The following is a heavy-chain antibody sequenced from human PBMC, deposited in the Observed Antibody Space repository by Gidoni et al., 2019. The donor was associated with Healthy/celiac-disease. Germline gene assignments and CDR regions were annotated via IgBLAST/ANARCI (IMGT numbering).Heavy chain of an antibody. Sequence: EVQLVESGGGLVKPGGSLRLSCAASGFTFSSYSMNWVRQAPGKGLEWVSSISSSSSYIYYADSVKGRFTISRENAKNSLYLQMNSLRAEDTAVYYCATLVADYYYYGMDVWGQGTTVTVSS. CDR2: ISSSSSYI. J-gene: IGHJ6*02. CDR3: ATLVADYYYYGMDV. CDR1: GFTFSSYS. V-gene: IGHV3-21*01. D-gene: IGHD2-15*01.